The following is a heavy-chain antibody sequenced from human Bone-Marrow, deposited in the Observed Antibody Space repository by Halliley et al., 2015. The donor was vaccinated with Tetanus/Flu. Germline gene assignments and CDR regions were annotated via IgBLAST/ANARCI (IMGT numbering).Heavy chain of an antibody. CDR1: GFTFSSYA. D-gene: IGHD2-15*01. Sequence: SLRLSCAASGFTFSSYAMSWVRQAPGKGLEWVSIISGSGASTYYADSVKGRFTISRDNSKNTLYLQMNSLRAEDTAVYHCAKSRVVTAHVDYWGQGTLVTVPS. CDR3: AKSRVVTAHVDY. J-gene: IGHJ4*02. V-gene: IGHV3-23*01. CDR2: ISGSGAST.